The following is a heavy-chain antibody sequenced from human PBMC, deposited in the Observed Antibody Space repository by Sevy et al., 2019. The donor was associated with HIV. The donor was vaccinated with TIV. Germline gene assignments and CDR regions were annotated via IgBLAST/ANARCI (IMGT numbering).Heavy chain of an antibody. Sequence: GGSLRLSCAASGFIFSGYVMSWVRQAPGKGLEWVSTISGSGGSTYYADSLKGRFAISRDNSKNTLDLEMNSLRVEDTAVYYCAKDASSSWTGGTFQHWGQGTLVTVSS. CDR2: ISGSGGST. V-gene: IGHV3-23*01. J-gene: IGHJ1*01. D-gene: IGHD6-13*01. CDR3: AKDASSSWTGGTFQH. CDR1: GFIFSGYV.